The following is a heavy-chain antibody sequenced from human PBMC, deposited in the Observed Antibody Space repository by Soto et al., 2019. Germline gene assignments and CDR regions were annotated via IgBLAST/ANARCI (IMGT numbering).Heavy chain of an antibody. J-gene: IGHJ6*02. D-gene: IGHD5-18*01. CDR1: GGTFSSYA. V-gene: IGHV1-69*01. Sequence: VKVSCKASGGTFSSYAISWVRQAPGQGLEWMGGIIPIFGTANYAQKFQGRVTITADESTSTAYMELSSLRSEDTAVYYCATLDQYSYGSDHPGYYYYGMDVWGQGTTVTVSS. CDR3: ATLDQYSYGSDHPGYYYYGMDV. CDR2: IIPIFGTA.